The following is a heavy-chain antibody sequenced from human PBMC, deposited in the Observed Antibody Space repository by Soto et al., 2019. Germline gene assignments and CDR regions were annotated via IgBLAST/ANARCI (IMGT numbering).Heavy chain of an antibody. J-gene: IGHJ3*02. V-gene: IGHV3-23*01. CDR3: AKVLTGTTPDNDAFDI. D-gene: IGHD1-20*01. CDR2: ISGSGGST. CDR1: GFTFSSYA. Sequence: EVQLLESGGGLVQPGGSLRLSCAASGFTFSSYAMSWVRQAPGKGLEWVSAISGSGGSTYYADSVKGRFTISRDNSKSTLYLQMHSLRAEDTAVYYCAKVLTGTTPDNDAFDIWGQGTMVTVSS.